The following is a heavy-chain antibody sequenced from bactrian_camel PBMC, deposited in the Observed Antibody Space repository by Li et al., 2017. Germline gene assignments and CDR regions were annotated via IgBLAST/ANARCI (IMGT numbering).Heavy chain of an antibody. J-gene: IGHJ4*01. V-gene: IGHV3S55*01. CDR1: GHSRGSNC. D-gene: IGHD6*01. Sequence: HVQLVESGGGSVQAGGSLRLSCVVSGHSRGSNCVGWYRLPPGSAPREREGIAAIRRSGGETWYAGSVKGRFTISKDNAKYTLYLQMNSLKPEDTGMYYCAAGWGGGSWYRTLKSDAYNYWGQGTQVTVS. CDR2: IRRSGGET. CDR3: AAGWGGGSWYRTLKSDAYNY.